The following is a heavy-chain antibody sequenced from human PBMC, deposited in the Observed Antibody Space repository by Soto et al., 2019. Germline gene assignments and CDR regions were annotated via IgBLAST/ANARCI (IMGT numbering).Heavy chain of an antibody. V-gene: IGHV1-46*01. CDR2: INPSGGST. CDR1: GYTFTSYY. CDR3: ARAVGYYYGMDV. J-gene: IGHJ6*02. Sequence: GASVKVSCKASGYTFTSYYMHWVRQAPGQGLEWMGIINPSGGSTSYAQKFQGRVTMTTDTSTSTAYMELRSLRSDDTAVYYCARAVGYYYGMDVWGQGTTVTVSS. D-gene: IGHD6-19*01.